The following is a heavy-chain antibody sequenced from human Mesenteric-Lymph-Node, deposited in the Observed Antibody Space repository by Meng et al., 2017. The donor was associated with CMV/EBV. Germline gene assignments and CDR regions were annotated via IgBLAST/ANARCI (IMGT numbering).Heavy chain of an antibody. J-gene: IGHJ4*02. CDR2: IYYSGST. V-gene: IGHV4-39*07. CDR1: GASVSSYY. CDR3: ARGVGAHDY. D-gene: IGHD1-26*01. Sequence: SETLSLTCTVSGASVSSYYWGWIRQPPGKGLEWIGSIYYSGSTYYNPSLKSRVTISVDTSKNQFSLKLSSVTAADTAVYYCARGVGAHDYWGQGTLVTVSS.